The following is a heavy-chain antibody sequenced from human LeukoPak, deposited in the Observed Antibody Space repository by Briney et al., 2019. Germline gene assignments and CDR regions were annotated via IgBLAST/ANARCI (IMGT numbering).Heavy chain of an antibody. Sequence: SGPTLVKPTQTLTLTCTFSGFSLSTSGVGVGWIRQPPGKALEWLALIYWNDDKRYSPSLNSRLTITKGTSKNQVVLTMTNMDPVDTATYYCAHRRGVITIFGSPPTRYNWFDPWGQGTLVTVSS. D-gene: IGHD3-3*01. CDR3: AHRRGVITIFGSPPTRYNWFDP. J-gene: IGHJ5*02. CDR2: IYWNDDK. V-gene: IGHV2-5*01. CDR1: GFSLSTSGVG.